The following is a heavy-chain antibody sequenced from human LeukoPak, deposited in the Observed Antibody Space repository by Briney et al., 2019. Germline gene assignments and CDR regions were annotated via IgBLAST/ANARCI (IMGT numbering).Heavy chain of an antibody. D-gene: IGHD2-15*01. Sequence: PGGSLRLSCAASGFTFSSYAMTWVRQAPGKGLEGVSTVLGGGAPLQSVSVKGRFTISRYNSKNTLELQMYSLRGDDRAVYYCAKYGVVLPPGSHILHWFDPWGQGSLVT. CDR3: AKYGVVLPPGSHILHWFDP. V-gene: IGHV3-23*01. CDR1: GFTFSSYA. CDR2: VLGGGAP. J-gene: IGHJ5*02.